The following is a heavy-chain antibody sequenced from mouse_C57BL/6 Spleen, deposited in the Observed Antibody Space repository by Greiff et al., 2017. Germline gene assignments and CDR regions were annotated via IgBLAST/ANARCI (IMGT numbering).Heavy chain of an antibody. CDR2: IWSGGST. V-gene: IGHV2-2*01. CDR1: GFSLTSYG. CDR3: ASLYYGSSYSAWFAY. J-gene: IGHJ3*01. D-gene: IGHD1-1*01. Sequence: VKLMESGPGLVQPSQSLSITCTASGFSLTSYGVHWVRQSPGKGLEWLGVIWSGGSTDYNAAFISRLSISKDNSKSQVFFKMNSLQADDTAIYYCASLYYGSSYSAWFAYWGQGTLVTVSA.